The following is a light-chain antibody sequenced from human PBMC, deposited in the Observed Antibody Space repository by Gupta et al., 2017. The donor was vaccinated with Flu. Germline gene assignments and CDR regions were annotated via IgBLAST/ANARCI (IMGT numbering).Light chain of an antibody. CDR1: QSVSSY. V-gene: IGKV3-11*01. Sequence: IVXTQXXXXLSLXXXERATLSCRASQSVSSYLAWYQQKPGQAPRLLIYDASNRATGIPARFSGSGSGTDFTLTISSLEPEDFAVYYCQQRSNWPPIFTFGPGTKVDIK. J-gene: IGKJ3*01. CDR3: QQRSNWPPIFT. CDR2: DAS.